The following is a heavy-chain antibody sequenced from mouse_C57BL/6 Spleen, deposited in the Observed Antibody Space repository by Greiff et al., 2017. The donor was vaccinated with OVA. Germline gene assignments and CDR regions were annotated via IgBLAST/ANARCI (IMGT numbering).Heavy chain of an antibody. Sequence: QVQLQQSGAELVKPGASVKISCKASGYAFSSYWMNWVKQRPGKGLEWIGQIYPGDGDTNYNGKFKGKATLTADKSSSTAYMQLSSLTSEDSAVYFCARETLTGTLYYFDYWGQGTTLTVSS. CDR2: IYPGDGDT. J-gene: IGHJ2*01. D-gene: IGHD4-1*01. CDR3: ARETLTGTLYYFDY. V-gene: IGHV1-80*01. CDR1: GYAFSSYW.